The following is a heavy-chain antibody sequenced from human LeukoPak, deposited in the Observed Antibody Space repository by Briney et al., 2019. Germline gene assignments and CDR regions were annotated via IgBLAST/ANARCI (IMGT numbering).Heavy chain of an antibody. CDR1: GFSFSSYG. J-gene: IGHJ6*04. CDR2: IWYDGSNQ. D-gene: IGHD3-10*02. CDR3: AELGITMIGGV. Sequence: GGSLRLSCAAAGFSFSSYGMHWVRQAPGKGLEWVAFIWYDGSNQDYADSVKGRFTISRDNSKNTLDLQMNSLRAEDTAVYYCAELGITMIGGVWGKGTTVTISS. V-gene: IGHV3-30*02.